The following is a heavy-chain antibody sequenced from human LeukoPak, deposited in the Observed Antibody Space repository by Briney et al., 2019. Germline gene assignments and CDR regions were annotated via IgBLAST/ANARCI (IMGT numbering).Heavy chain of an antibody. J-gene: IGHJ3*02. CDR1: GFTFSSYS. CDR2: ISSSSSTI. CDR3: ARDSDYYDSSGPHDAFDI. V-gene: IGHV3-48*01. Sequence: GGSLRLSCAASGFTFSSYSMNWVRQAPGKGLEWASYISSSSSTIYYADSVKGRFTISRDNAKNSLYLQMNSLRAEDTAVYYCARDSDYYDSSGPHDAFDIWGQGTMVTVSS. D-gene: IGHD3-22*01.